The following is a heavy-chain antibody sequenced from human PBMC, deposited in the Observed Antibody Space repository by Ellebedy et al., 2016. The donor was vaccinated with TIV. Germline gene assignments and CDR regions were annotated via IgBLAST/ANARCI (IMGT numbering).Heavy chain of an antibody. CDR2: IYHGGST. CDR1: GGSISSSDW. V-gene: IGHV4-4*02. CDR3: ARWGPSGYSYGYNYYGMDV. D-gene: IGHD5-18*01. Sequence: SETLSLTCAVSGGSISSSDWWSWVRQPPGKGLEWIGEIYHGGSTNYSPSLKSRVTISVDKSKNQFSLKLSSVTAADTAVYYCARWGPSGYSYGYNYYGMDVWGQGTTVTVSS. J-gene: IGHJ6*02.